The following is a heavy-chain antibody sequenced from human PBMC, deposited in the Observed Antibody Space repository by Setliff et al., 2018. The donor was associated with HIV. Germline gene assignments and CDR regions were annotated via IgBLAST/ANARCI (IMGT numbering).Heavy chain of an antibody. Sequence: SETLSLTCAVYGGSFSGYYWSWIRQPPGKGLEWIGEINHSGSTNYNPSLKSRVTISVDTSKNQFSLKLSSVTAADTAVYFCARRILRSAFDFWGHGTLVTVSS. J-gene: IGHJ4*01. V-gene: IGHV4-34*01. CDR3: ARRILRSAFDF. D-gene: IGHD2-15*01. CDR2: INHSGST. CDR1: GGSFSGYY.